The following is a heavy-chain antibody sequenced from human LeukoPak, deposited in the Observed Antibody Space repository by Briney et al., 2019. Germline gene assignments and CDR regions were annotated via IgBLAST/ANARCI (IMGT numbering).Heavy chain of an antibody. CDR3: AKGVLRYFDWSTPFDY. CDR1: GFTFSSYA. V-gene: IGHV3-23*01. CDR2: ISGSGGST. J-gene: IGHJ4*02. Sequence: PGGSLRLSCAPSGFTFSSYAMSWVRQAPGKGLEWVSAISGSGGSTYYADSVKGRFTISRDNSKNTLYLQMNSLRAEDTAVYYCAKGVLRYFDWSTPFDYWGQGTLVTVSS. D-gene: IGHD3-9*01.